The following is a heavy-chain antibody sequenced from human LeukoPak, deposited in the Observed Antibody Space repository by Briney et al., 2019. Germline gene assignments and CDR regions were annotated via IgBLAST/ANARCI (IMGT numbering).Heavy chain of an antibody. V-gene: IGHV3-7*01. CDR3: ARDPYRGGGYGAFDI. D-gene: IGHD2-21*01. J-gene: IGHJ3*02. CDR1: GFTFSTYW. CDR2: IKQDGTEE. Sequence: GGSLRLSCVGSGFTFSTYWMTWVRQPPGKGLEWVTNIKQDGTEEVYEASVKGRFSVSRDNAKNAMYLQMNSLGVEDTAVYYGARDPYRGGGYGAFDIWAQGPMVPLSS.